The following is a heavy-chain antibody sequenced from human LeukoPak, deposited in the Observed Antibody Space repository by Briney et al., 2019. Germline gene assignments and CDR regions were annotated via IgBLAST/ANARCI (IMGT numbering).Heavy chain of an antibody. CDR1: GGSISSYY. V-gene: IGHV4-59*01. CDR3: ARFIAAAGDNWFDP. J-gene: IGHJ5*02. D-gene: IGHD6-13*01. CDR2: IYYSGST. Sequence: SETLSLTCTVSGGSISSYYWSWIRHPPGKGLEWIGYIYYSGSTNYNPSLKSRVTISVDTSKNQFSLKLSSVTAADTAVYYCARFIAAAGDNWFDPWGQGTLVTVSP.